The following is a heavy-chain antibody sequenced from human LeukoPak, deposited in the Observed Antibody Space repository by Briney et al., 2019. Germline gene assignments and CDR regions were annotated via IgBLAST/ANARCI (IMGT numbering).Heavy chain of an antibody. CDR2: IYSGETT. J-gene: IGHJ6*03. CDR1: GGSISSFY. Sequence: ETLSLTCTVSGGSISSFYWSWIRQTAGKGLEWIGRIYSGETTDYNPSLQSRVTMSVDTSKNQFSLRLSSVTAADTAVYYCAREPYYYYYMDVWGKGTTVTVSS. V-gene: IGHV4-4*07. CDR3: AREPYYYYYMDV.